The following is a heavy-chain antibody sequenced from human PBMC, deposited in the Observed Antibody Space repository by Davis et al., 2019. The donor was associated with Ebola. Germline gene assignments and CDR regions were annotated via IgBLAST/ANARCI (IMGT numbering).Heavy chain of an antibody. CDR2: IKQDGSEK. CDR3: ARDPLLSCSGGSCFHGMDV. J-gene: IGHJ6*02. Sequence: GESLKISCAASGFTFSSYAMHWVRQAPGKGLEWVANIKQDGSEKYYVDSVKGRFTISRDNAKNSLYLQMNSLRAEDTAVYYCARDPLLSCSGGSCFHGMDVWGQGTTVTVSS. CDR1: GFTFSSYA. V-gene: IGHV3-7*01. D-gene: IGHD2-15*01.